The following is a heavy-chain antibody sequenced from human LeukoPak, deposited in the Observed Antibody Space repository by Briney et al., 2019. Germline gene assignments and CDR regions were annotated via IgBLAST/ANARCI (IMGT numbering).Heavy chain of an antibody. D-gene: IGHD3-9*01. CDR2: ISSSGSTI. J-gene: IGHJ3*02. V-gene: IGHV3-11*04. CDR3: ARDGPNFDWSPGAFDI. CDR1: GFTSSDYY. Sequence: GGSLRLSCAASGFTSSDYYMSWIRQAPGKGLEWVSYISSSGSTIYYADSVKGRFTISRDNAKNSLYLQMNSLRAEDTAVYYCARDGPNFDWSPGAFDIWGQGTMVTVSS.